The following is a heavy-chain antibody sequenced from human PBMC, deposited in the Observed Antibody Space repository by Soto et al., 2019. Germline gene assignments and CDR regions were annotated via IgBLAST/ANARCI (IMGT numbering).Heavy chain of an antibody. CDR3: AKESDTYYDFRH. J-gene: IGHJ4*02. D-gene: IGHD3-22*01. Sequence: QVQLAESGGGVVQPGESLTLYCVTSGFAFSNSGMHWVRQAPGKGPEWVAIVSADGRSQHYAESVKGRFTISRDTSKSRVFLQMDSLRAEDTALYYCAKESDTYYDFRHWGQGTLVTVSS. CDR1: GFAFSNSG. CDR2: VSADGRSQ. V-gene: IGHV3-30*18.